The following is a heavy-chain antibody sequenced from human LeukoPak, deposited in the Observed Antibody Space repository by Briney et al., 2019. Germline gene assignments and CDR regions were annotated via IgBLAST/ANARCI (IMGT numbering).Heavy chain of an antibody. CDR3: ARDPYSGNYGNYYYYYMDV. D-gene: IGHD1-26*01. CDR2: IKQDGSEK. V-gene: IGHV3-7*01. J-gene: IGHJ6*03. Sequence: PGGSLRLSCAVSGFTFSSWWMTWVRQAPGKGLEWVANIKQDGSEKNYVDSVKGRFTISRDNAKNSLYLQMNSLGPEDTAVYYCARDPYSGNYGNYYYYYMDVWGKGTTVTISS. CDR1: GFTFSSWW.